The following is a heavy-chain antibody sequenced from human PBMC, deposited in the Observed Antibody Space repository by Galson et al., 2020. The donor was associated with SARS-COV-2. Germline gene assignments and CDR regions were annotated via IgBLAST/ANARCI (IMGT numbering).Heavy chain of an antibody. V-gene: IGHV4-31*03. CDR3: ARVIGNCGGGPCYSRGFKE. CDR2: VYYTAST. D-gene: IGHD2-15*01. CDR1: GGSVSNGTYY. Sequence: SQTLSLTCTVSGGSVSNGTYYWNWIRQLPGKGLEWNGYVYYTASTYNNPSPRSRVTMSIETSRNQFSLEMRSVTAADSALYFCARVIGNCGGGPCYSRGFKEWGRGTQVTVSS. J-gene: IGHJ4*02.